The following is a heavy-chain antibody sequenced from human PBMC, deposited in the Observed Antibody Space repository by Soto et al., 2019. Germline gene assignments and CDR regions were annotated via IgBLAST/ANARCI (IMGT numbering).Heavy chain of an antibody. D-gene: IGHD6-6*01. CDR1: GYTFTNYY. J-gene: IGHJ4*02. V-gene: IGHV1-46*01. Sequence: QVQLVQSGAEVKKPGASVKVPCKASGYTFTNYYIHWVRQAPGQGLGWMGMINPSGGSTRYAQKFQGRVTMTSDTSTTTVYMELSGLTSEDTAVYYCAKDSILGSSRVFDYWGQGTLVTVSS. CDR3: AKDSILGSSRVFDY. CDR2: INPSGGST.